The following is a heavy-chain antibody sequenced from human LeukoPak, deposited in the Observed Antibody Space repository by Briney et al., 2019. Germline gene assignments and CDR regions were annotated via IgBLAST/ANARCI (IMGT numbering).Heavy chain of an antibody. J-gene: IGHJ4*02. Sequence: ASVKVSCKASGYTFTSYDINWVRQATGQGLEWMGWMNPNSGNTGYAQKFQGRVTMTRDTSISTAYMELSRLRSDDTAVYYCAKDQGSGSGSYSWGYFDYWGQGTLVTVSS. D-gene: IGHD3-10*01. CDR1: GYTFTSYD. CDR3: AKDQGSGSGSYSWGYFDY. V-gene: IGHV1-8*02. CDR2: MNPNSGNT.